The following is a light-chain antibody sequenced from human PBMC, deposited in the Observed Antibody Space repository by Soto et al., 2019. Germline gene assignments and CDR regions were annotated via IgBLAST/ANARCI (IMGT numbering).Light chain of an antibody. J-gene: IGLJ3*02. CDR2: LNSDGSH. V-gene: IGLV4-69*01. CDR3: QTWDTGIRV. CDR1: SVHSSYA. Sequence: QPVLTQSPSSSASLGASVKLTCTLRSVHSSYAIAWHQQQPEKGPRFLMKLNSDGSHSKGDGIPDRFSGSSSGTERYLTISSLQSEDEADYYCQTWDTGIRVFGGGTKLTVL.